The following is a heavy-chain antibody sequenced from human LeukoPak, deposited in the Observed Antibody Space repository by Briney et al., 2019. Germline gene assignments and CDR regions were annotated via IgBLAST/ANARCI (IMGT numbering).Heavy chain of an antibody. J-gene: IGHJ3*02. Sequence: PSETLSLTCTVSGGSISIYYWSWIRQPPGKGLEWTGYIYDSGSTNYNPSLKSRVTISVDTSKNQFSLKLSSVTAADTAVYYCACLTTADAFDIWGQGTMVTVSS. CDR2: IYDSGST. D-gene: IGHD3-22*01. CDR3: ACLTTADAFDI. V-gene: IGHV4-59*01. CDR1: GGSISIYY.